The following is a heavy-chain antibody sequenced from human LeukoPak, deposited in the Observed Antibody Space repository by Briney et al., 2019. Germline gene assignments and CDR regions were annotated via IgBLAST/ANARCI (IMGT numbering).Heavy chain of an antibody. CDR3: ALRYDFWSGYYSY. Sequence: GGSLRLSCAASGFTFSDYYMSWVRQAPGKGLEWVSAISGSGGSTYCADSVKGRFTISRDNSKNTLYLQMNSLRAEDTAVYYCALRYDFWSGYYSYWGQGTLVTVSS. D-gene: IGHD3-3*01. J-gene: IGHJ4*02. CDR1: GFTFSDYY. CDR2: ISGSGGST. V-gene: IGHV3-23*01.